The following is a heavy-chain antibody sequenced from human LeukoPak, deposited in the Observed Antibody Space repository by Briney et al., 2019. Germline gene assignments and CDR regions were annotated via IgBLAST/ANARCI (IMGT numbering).Heavy chain of an antibody. V-gene: IGHV3-21*01. Sequence: PGGSLRLSCAASGFTFSSYSMNWVRQAPGKGLEWVSSISSSSSYKYYADSVKGRFTISRDNAKNSLYLQMNSLRAEDTAVYYCARDEEAAAALFDYWGQGTLVTVSS. CDR3: ARDEEAAAALFDY. D-gene: IGHD6-13*01. CDR2: ISSSSSYK. CDR1: GFTFSSYS. J-gene: IGHJ4*02.